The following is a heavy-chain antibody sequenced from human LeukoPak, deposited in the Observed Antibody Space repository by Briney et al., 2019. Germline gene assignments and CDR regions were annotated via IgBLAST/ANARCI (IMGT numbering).Heavy chain of an antibody. J-gene: IGHJ4*02. CDR3: ARVNPTRLGELSLNFDY. CDR1: GFTFSSYS. V-gene: IGHV3-21*01. D-gene: IGHD3-16*02. CDR2: ISSSSYI. Sequence: PGGSLRLSCAASGFTFSSYSMNWVRQAPGKGLEWVSSISSSSYIYYADSVKGRFTISRDNAKNSLYLQMNSLRAEETAVYYCARVNPTRLGELSLNFDYWGQGTLVTVSS.